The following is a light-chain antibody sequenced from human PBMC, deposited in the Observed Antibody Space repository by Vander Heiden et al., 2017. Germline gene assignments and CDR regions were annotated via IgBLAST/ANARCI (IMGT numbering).Light chain of an antibody. CDR1: NSGSKN. V-gene: IGLV3-9*01. CDR2: RNN. CDR3: QVWDSSTGL. J-gene: IGLJ3*02. Sequence: SYEVTQPPSVSVALGQTATINCAGNNSGSKNVHWYQQKAGQAHVLVMYRNNNWPSGIPERFSGSNSGKTATLTISRAQAGDEGDFYCQVWDSSTGLFGGGTKLTV.